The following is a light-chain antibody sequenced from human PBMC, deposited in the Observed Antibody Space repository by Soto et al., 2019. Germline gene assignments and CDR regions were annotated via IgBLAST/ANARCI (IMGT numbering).Light chain of an antibody. V-gene: IGLV2-14*01. CDR2: GVR. CDR1: PTDIGAYEY. J-gene: IGLJ1*01. CDR3: SSFTTNRVYV. Sequence: QSALAQPTSVSGSPGQSIAFPCTGNPTDIGAYEYVSWYQQHPGKAPRLLIHGVRNRPPGISSRFSGSKSGFTASLTISGLQAEDEADYYCSSFTTNRVYVFGPGTKVTVL.